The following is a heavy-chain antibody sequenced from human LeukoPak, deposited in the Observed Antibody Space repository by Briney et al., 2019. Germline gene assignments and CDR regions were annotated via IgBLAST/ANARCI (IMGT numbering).Heavy chain of an antibody. J-gene: IGHJ4*02. CDR3: AREGQGYGGKDY. V-gene: IGHV3-7*05. Sequence: GGSLRLSCAASGFIFSSYWMTWVRQAPGKGLEWVANIKQGGSEKHYLDSVKGRFTISRDDAKNSLYLQMSSLRADDTAVYYCAREGQGYGGKDYWGQGTRVTVSS. CDR1: GFIFSSYW. D-gene: IGHD4-23*01. CDR2: IKQGGSEK.